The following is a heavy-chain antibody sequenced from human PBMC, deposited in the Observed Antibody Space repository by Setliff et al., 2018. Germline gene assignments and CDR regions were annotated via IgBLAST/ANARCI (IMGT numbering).Heavy chain of an antibody. Sequence: SETLSLTCAVYGVSFSGYYWSWIRQPPGKGLEWIGEINHSGSTNYNPSLKSRVTISIDTSTNQFSLKLSSVTAADTAVYYCASLGMTTMMDWYFDLWGRGTLVTVSS. CDR1: GVSFSGYY. CDR2: INHSGST. CDR3: ASLGMTTMMDWYFDL. J-gene: IGHJ2*01. V-gene: IGHV4-34*01. D-gene: IGHD4-4*01.